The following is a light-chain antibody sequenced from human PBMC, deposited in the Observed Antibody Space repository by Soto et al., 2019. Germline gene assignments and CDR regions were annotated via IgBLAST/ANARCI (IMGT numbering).Light chain of an antibody. Sequence: QSVLTQPPSVSEAPRQRVTITCSESWSNIGNNAVSWFQQLPGKAPKLLIYYDDLLASGVSDRFSGSKSGTSASLAISGLQSEDEADYYCAVWDDSLNGRIFGGGTKLTVL. J-gene: IGLJ2*01. CDR1: WSNIGNNA. V-gene: IGLV1-36*01. CDR2: YDD. CDR3: AVWDDSLNGRI.